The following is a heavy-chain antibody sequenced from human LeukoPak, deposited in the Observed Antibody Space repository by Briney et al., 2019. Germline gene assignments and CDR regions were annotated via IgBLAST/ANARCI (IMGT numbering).Heavy chain of an antibody. CDR2: ISGSGGST. CDR1: GFTFSNYA. J-gene: IGHJ4*02. D-gene: IGHD1-26*01. CDR3: AKDSPVATR. V-gene: IGHV3-23*01. Sequence: GGSLRLSCAASGFTFSNYAMTWVRQAPGKGLEWVSGISGSGGSTYYADSVKGRFTVSRDNSKNTLFLQMNSLRAEATAVYYCAKDSPVATRWGQGTLVTVSS.